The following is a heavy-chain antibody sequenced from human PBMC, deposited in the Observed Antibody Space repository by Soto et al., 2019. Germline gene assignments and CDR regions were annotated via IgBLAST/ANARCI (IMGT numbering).Heavy chain of an antibody. Sequence: SETLSLTCTVSGGSISSSSYYWGWIRQPPGKGLEWIGSIFYSGSTYYNPSLKSRVTISVDTSKNQFSLKLSSETAADTAVYYCARHLTYCSAGSCYSDFPYYGMDVWGQGTTVRVSS. D-gene: IGHD2-15*01. CDR2: IFYSGST. J-gene: IGHJ6*02. CDR1: GGSISSSSYY. V-gene: IGHV4-39*01. CDR3: ARHLTYCSAGSCYSDFPYYGMDV.